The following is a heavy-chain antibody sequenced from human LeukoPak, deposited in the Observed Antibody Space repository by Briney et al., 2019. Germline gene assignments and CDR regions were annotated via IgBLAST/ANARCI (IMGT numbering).Heavy chain of an antibody. V-gene: IGHV5-51*01. Sequence: GESLKISCKGSGYIFTSYWLGWVRQMPGKGLEWMGITYPGDSDTTYSPSFQGQVTFSADKSISTAYLQWSSLQASDTAMYYCARVGRYCSGGSCYDDDAFDIWGQGTMVTVSS. CDR3: ARVGRYCSGGSCYDDDAFDI. CDR2: TYPGDSDT. CDR1: GYIFTSYW. J-gene: IGHJ3*02. D-gene: IGHD2-15*01.